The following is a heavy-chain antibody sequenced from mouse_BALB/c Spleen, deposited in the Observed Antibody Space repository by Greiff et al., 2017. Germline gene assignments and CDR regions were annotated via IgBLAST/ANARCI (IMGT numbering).Heavy chain of an antibody. CDR3: ARDGPRAY. V-gene: IGHV3-2*02. CDR1: GYSITSDYA. D-gene: IGHD2-3*01. Sequence: EVQLQESGPGLVKPSQSLSLTCPVTGYSITSDYAWNWIRQFPGNKLEWMGYISYSGSTSYNPSLKSRISITRDTSKNQFFLQLNSVTTEDTATYYCARDGPRAYWGQGTLVTVSA. J-gene: IGHJ3*01. CDR2: ISYSGST.